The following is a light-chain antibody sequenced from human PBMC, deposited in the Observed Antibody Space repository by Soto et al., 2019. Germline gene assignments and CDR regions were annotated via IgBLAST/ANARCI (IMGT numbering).Light chain of an antibody. CDR1: SSNIGSNT. J-gene: IGLJ3*02. Sequence: QLVLTQPPSASGTPGQRVTISCSGSSSNIGSNTVNWYQQLPGTAPKLLIYSNNQRPSGVPYRFSGSKSGTSASLAISGLQSEDEADYYCAAWDDSLNGRWVFGGGTKLTVL. V-gene: IGLV1-44*01. CDR2: SNN. CDR3: AAWDDSLNGRWV.